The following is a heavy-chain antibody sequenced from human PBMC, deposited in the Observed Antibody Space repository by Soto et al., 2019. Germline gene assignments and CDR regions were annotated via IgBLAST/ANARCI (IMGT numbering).Heavy chain of an antibody. Sequence: PSETLSLTCTVSGGSISSGDYYWSWIRQPPGKGLEWIGYIYYSGSTYYNPSLKSRVTISVDTSKNQFSLRLTSVTAADTAVYYCVRDGAATGSAYLDYWGQGTLVTVSS. CDR2: IYYSGST. V-gene: IGHV4-30-4*02. CDR3: VRDGAATGSAYLDY. D-gene: IGHD6-13*01. J-gene: IGHJ4*02. CDR1: GGSISSGDYY.